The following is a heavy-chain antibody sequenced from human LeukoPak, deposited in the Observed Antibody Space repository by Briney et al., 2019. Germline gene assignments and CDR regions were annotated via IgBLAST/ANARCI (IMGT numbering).Heavy chain of an antibody. CDR2: IFYSGNT. J-gene: IGHJ4*02. CDR1: GGSIRSYY. V-gene: IGHV4-39*01. CDR3: ARHRSKWLQSSFDY. Sequence: SETLSLTCTVSGGSIRSYYWGWIRQPPGKGLEWIGSIFYSGNTYDNPSLKSRVTISVDTSKNQFSLKLNSVTAADTAVYYCARHRSKWLQSSFDYWGQGTLVTVSS. D-gene: IGHD5-24*01.